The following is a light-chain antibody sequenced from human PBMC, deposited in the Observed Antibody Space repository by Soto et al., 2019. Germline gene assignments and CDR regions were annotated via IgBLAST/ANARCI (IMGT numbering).Light chain of an antibody. V-gene: IGKV1-33*01. Sequence: DIQMTQSPSSLSASVGDRVTISCQATEDISNFLNWYQQKPGKAPKLLIYDASNLEAGVPSRFSGGGSGTHFTLTISSLQPEDFATYYCEQYHNLLLSFGGGTKVDIK. CDR3: EQYHNLLLS. CDR2: DAS. J-gene: IGKJ4*01. CDR1: EDISNF.